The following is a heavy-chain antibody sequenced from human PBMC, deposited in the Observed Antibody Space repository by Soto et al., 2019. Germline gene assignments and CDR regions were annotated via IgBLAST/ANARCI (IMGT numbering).Heavy chain of an antibody. CDR1: GGSISSYY. J-gene: IGHJ6*03. Sequence: SETLSLTCTVSGGSISSYYWSWIRQPPGKGLEWIGYIYYSGSTNYNPSLKSRVTISVDTSKNQFSLKLSSVTAADTAVYYCARTVGVAAVSDDIYYYYMDVWGKGTTVTVSS. CDR2: IYYSGST. V-gene: IGHV4-59*08. D-gene: IGHD6-13*01. CDR3: ARTVGVAAVSDDIYYYYMDV.